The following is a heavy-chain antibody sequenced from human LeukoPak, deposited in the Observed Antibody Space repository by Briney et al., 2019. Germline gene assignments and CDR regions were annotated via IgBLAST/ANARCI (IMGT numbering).Heavy chain of an antibody. V-gene: IGHV3-15*01. Sequence: GGSLRLSCAASGFTFSNAWMSWGRQAPGKGLGWVGRVKSKTDGGTTDYAAPVKGRFTISRDDSKNTLYLQMNSLKPEDTAVYYCTTVGELLDAFDIWGHGTMVTVSS. D-gene: IGHD1-26*01. CDR3: TTVGELLDAFDI. J-gene: IGHJ3*02. CDR1: GFTFSNAW. CDR2: VKSKTDGGTT.